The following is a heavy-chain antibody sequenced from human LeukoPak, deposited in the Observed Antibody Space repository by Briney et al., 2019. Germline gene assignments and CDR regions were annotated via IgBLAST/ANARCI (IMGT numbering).Heavy chain of an antibody. CDR3: ARQGPLTTAVTTRTNPFDY. CDR2: IYYSGST. D-gene: IGHD4-11*01. Sequence: PSETLSLTCTVSGGSFSSSYWSWIRQPPGKGLEWIGYIYYSGSTSYNPSLKSRVTISVDTSKNQFSLKLNSVTAADTAVYYCARQGPLTTAVTTRTNPFDYWGQGTLVTVSS. J-gene: IGHJ4*02. CDR1: GGSFSSSY. V-gene: IGHV4-59*08.